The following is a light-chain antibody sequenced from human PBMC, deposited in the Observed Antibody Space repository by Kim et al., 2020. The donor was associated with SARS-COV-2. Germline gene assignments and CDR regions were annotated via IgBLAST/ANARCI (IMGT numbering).Light chain of an antibody. CDR2: EDI. J-gene: IGLJ2*01. CDR1: SGSVASSN. CDR3: QSYGGDNYGI. Sequence: NFMLTQPHSVSESPGKTVTISCTRSSGSVASSNVHWYQQRPGSAPTTVIYEDIHRPSGVPDRFSGSIDSSSNSASLTISGLKTEDEDDYYCQSYGGDNYGIFGGGTQLTVL. V-gene: IGLV6-57*03.